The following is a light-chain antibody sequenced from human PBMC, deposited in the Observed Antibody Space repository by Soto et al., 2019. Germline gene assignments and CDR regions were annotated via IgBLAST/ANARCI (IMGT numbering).Light chain of an antibody. CDR2: DAS. Sequence: VVLTQSPVTLSLSPGERATLSCRASQSFRGLLAWYQQKPGQPPRLLIYDASNRATGIPDRFSGSGSGTDFTLTISRLEPEDFAVYYCQQYGSSPRTFGQGTKVDIK. CDR1: QSFRGL. J-gene: IGKJ1*01. CDR3: QQYGSSPRT. V-gene: IGKV3-20*01.